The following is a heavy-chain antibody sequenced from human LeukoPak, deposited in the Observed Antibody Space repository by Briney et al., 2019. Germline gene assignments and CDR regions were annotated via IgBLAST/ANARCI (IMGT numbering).Heavy chain of an antibody. J-gene: IGHJ6*03. CDR2: INHIGTT. D-gene: IGHD2-21*02. V-gene: IGHV4-34*01. CDR3: ARLVVTAPNYHYYMDV. Sequence: SETLSLTCNVSGGSFNGYYWTWVRQSPGKGLEWIAEINHIGTTNHNPSLRSRVTVSTDTSKNQFFLRLTSVTAADTALYYCARLVVTAPNYHYYMDVWGEGTSVTVS. CDR1: GGSFNGYY.